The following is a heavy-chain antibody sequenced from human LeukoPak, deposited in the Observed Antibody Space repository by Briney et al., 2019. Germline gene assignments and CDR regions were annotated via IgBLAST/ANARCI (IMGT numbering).Heavy chain of an antibody. V-gene: IGHV1-69*05. CDR1: GGTFSSYA. J-gene: IGHJ3*02. CDR3: ARDRYCSSTSCYVHGAFDI. CDR2: IIPIFGTA. D-gene: IGHD2-2*01. Sequence: SVKVSCKASGGTFSSYAISWVRQAPGQGLEWMGGIIPIFGTANYAQKFQGRVTFTTDESISTAYMELSSLRSEDTALYYCARDRYCSSTSCYVHGAFDIWGQGTMVTVSS.